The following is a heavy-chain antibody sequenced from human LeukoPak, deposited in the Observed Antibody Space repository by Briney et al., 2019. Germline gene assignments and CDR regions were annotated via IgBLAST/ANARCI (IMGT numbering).Heavy chain of an antibody. CDR2: MYYSGST. CDR3: ARDKRDSSDSSGYIEAFEV. CDR1: GDSISTYY. Sequence: SETLSLTCAVSGDSISTYYLTWIRQSPGKGLEWIGYMYYSGSTNYNPSLKSQVTMSVDTSKNQFSLRLSSVTAADTAMYYCARDKRDSSDSSGYIEAFEVWGQGTMVTVSS. D-gene: IGHD3-22*01. V-gene: IGHV4-59*01. J-gene: IGHJ3*01.